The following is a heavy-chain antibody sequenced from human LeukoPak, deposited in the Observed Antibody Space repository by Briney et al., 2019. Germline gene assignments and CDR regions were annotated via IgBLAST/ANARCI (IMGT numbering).Heavy chain of an antibody. V-gene: IGHV1-46*01. D-gene: IGHD4-17*01. CDR3: ARALYGDYGARIDY. CDR2: INPSGGST. J-gene: IGHJ4*02. Sequence: ASVKVSCKASGYTFTSYYMHWVRQAPGQGLEWMGIINPSGGSTSYAQKFQGRVTMTRDTSISTAYMELSRLRSDDTAVYYCARALYGDYGARIDYWGQGTLVTVSS. CDR1: GYTFTSYY.